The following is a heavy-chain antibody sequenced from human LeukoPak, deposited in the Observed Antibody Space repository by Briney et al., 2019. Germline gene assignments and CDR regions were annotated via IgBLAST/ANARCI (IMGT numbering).Heavy chain of an antibody. CDR2: IYYSGST. Sequence: SETLSLTCTVSGGSISSSSYYWGWIRQPPGKGLEWIGSIYYSGSTYYNPSLKSRVTISVDTSKNQFSLKLSSVTAADTAVYYCASVYYYDSFSPAFDYWGQGTLVTVSS. CDR1: GGSISSSSYY. CDR3: ASVYYYDSFSPAFDY. D-gene: IGHD3-22*01. V-gene: IGHV4-39*07. J-gene: IGHJ4*02.